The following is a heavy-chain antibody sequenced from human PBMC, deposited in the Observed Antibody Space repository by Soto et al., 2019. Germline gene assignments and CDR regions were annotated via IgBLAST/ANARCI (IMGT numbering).Heavy chain of an antibody. CDR2: IDPSDSNA. CDR1: GYIFIHFW. Sequence: PXESLKISCRASGYIFIHFWITWVRQVPAKGLVWMGRIDPSDSNADYSPAFQGHVTISIDRAVTTAYLHFGSLKASNTAIYYCANLLGRLPADPATLASPDFDLWGRGTLVTVSS. V-gene: IGHV5-10-1*01. CDR3: ANLLGRLPADPATLASPDFDL. D-gene: IGHD6-6*01. J-gene: IGHJ4*02.